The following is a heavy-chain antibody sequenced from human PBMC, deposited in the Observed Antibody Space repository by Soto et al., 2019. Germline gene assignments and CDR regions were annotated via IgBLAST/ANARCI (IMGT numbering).Heavy chain of an antibody. CDR1: GGSISSYY. J-gene: IGHJ5*02. D-gene: IGHD6-13*01. V-gene: IGHV4-59*01. Sequence: PSETLSLTCTVSGGSISSYYWSWIRQPPGKGLEWIGYIYYSGSTNYNPSLKSRVTISVDTSKNQFSLKLSSVTAADTAVYYCARIYSSPWFDPWGQGTLVTVSS. CDR2: IYYSGST. CDR3: ARIYSSPWFDP.